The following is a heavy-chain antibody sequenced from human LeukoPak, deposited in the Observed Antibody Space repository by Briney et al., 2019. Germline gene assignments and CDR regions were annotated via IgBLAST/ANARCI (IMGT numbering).Heavy chain of an antibody. Sequence: PGGSLRLSCAASGFTFSNYGMHWVRQAPGKGLEWVAVIWYDGSNKYYADSVKGRFTISRDNSKNTLYLQMNSLRAEDTAVYYCAREVTRTYYYMDVWGKGTTVTVSS. CDR1: GFTFSNYG. J-gene: IGHJ6*03. CDR3: AREVTRTYYYMDV. V-gene: IGHV3-33*01. D-gene: IGHD1-7*01. CDR2: IWYDGSNK.